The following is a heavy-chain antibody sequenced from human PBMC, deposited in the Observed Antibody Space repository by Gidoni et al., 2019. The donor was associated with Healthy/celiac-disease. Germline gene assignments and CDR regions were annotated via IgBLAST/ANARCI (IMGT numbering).Heavy chain of an antibody. CDR2: IWYDGSNK. CDR1: GFTFSGYG. V-gene: IGHV3-33*01. CDR3: ARGYCSGGSCYGMDV. J-gene: IGHJ6*02. Sequence: QVQLVESGGGVVQPGRSLRLPCAASGFTFSGYGMHWVRQAPGKGLEWVAVIWYDGSNKYYADSVKGRFTISRDNSKNTLYLQMNSLRAEDTAVYYCARGYCSGGSCYGMDVWGQGTTVTVSS. D-gene: IGHD2-15*01.